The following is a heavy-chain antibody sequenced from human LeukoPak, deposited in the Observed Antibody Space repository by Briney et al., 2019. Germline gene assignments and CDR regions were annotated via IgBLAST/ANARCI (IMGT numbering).Heavy chain of an antibody. J-gene: IGHJ4*02. V-gene: IGHV3-48*04. CDR3: AREGSGSYGGVDY. Sequence: GGSLRLSCAASGFTFSTYSMNWVRQAPGRGLEWVSYISSSSTTIFYADSVKGRFTISRDNAKNSLFLQMNSLRAEDTAAYYCAREGSGSYGGVDYWGQGTLVTVSS. CDR2: ISSSSTTI. D-gene: IGHD1-26*01. CDR1: GFTFSTYS.